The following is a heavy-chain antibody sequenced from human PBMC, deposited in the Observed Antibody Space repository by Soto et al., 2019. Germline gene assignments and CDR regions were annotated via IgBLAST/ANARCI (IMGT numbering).Heavy chain of an antibody. J-gene: IGHJ4*02. CDR2: ISSSGSTI. V-gene: IGHV3-48*03. Sequence: EVQLVESGGGLVQPGGSLRLSCAASGFTFSSYEMNWVRQAPGKGLEWVSYISSSGSTIYYADSLKGRFTISRDNAKNSLYLQLNSLRAEDTAVYYCASHPPSYYDRLLSLTEGFDWGQGTLVTVSS. D-gene: IGHD3-3*01. CDR1: GFTFSSYE. CDR3: ASHPPSYYDRLLSLTEGFD.